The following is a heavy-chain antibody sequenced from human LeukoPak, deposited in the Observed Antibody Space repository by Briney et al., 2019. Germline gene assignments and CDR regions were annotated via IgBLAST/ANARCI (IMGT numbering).Heavy chain of an antibody. CDR2: IYYSGTT. CDR1: GGSISSSSYY. CDR3: ARIVGASDY. Sequence: PSETLSLTCTVSGGSISSSSYYWGWIRQPPGKGLEWIGSIYYSGTTYYNPSLNSRVTISVDTSKNQFSLKLSSVTAADTAVYYCARIVGASDYWGQGTLVTVSS. V-gene: IGHV4-39*01. J-gene: IGHJ4*02. D-gene: IGHD1-26*01.